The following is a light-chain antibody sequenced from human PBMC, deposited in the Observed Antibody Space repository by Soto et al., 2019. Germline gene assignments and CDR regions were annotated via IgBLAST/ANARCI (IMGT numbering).Light chain of an antibody. CDR3: QYYDSSLSRYV. V-gene: IGLV1-40*01. Sequence: QSVLTQPPSVSGAPGQRVTISCTGSSSNIGAGYDVHWYQQLPGTAPKLLIYGNSNRPSGDPDRFSGSKSGTPASLAISGLQAEDEADYYCQYYDSSLSRYVFGTGTKVTAL. J-gene: IGLJ1*01. CDR1: SSNIGAGYD. CDR2: GNS.